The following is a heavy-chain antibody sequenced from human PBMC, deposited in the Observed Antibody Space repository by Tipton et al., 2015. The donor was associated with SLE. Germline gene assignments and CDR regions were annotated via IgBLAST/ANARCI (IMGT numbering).Heavy chain of an antibody. J-gene: IGHJ4*02. Sequence: QSGPEVKKPGASVKVSCKASGYPFIGYYMHWVRQTPGQGPEWMGWINPNSGDTHYAQKFQGRVTMTRDTSISTAFMELRRLKSDDTAEYYCARGLSYYSDSSGYYQFDLWGQGSLVTVSS. CDR3: ARGLSYYSDSSGYYQFDL. D-gene: IGHD3-22*01. V-gene: IGHV1-2*02. CDR2: INPNSGDT. CDR1: GYPFIGYY.